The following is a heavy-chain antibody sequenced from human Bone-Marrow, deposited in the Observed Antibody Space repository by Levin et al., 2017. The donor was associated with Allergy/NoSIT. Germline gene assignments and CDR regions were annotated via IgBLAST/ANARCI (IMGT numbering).Heavy chain of an antibody. CDR2: IKNKTDGGTT. Sequence: PGGSLRLSCAVSGLTFSNVWMSWVRQVPGKGLEWVGRIKNKTDGGTTDYATPVKGRFTISRDDSKNMLYLQMNSLKIEDTAVYYCMTKTFFWGQGTLVTVSS. CDR1: GLTFSNVW. V-gene: IGHV3-15*01. D-gene: IGHD2/OR15-2a*01. CDR3: MTKTFF. J-gene: IGHJ4*02.